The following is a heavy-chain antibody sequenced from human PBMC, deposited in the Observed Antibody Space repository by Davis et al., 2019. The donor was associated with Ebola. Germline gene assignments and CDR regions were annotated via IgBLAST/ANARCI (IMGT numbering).Heavy chain of an antibody. CDR2: INHSGST. V-gene: IGHV4-34*08. Sequence: GSLRLSCAASGFTFSGSVMHWVRQPPGKGLEWIGEINHSGSTNYNPSLKSRVTISVDTSKNQFSLKLSSVTAADTAVYYCCRTRVVMGYYYYGMDVWGQGTTVTVSS. CDR1: GFTFSGSV. J-gene: IGHJ6*02. D-gene: IGHD3-22*01. CDR3: CRTRVVMGYYYYGMDV.